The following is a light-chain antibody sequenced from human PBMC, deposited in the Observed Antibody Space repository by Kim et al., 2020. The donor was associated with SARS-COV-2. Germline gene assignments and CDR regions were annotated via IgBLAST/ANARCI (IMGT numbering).Light chain of an antibody. CDR1: HSISSW. V-gene: IGKV1-5*01. CDR2: DAS. Sequence: DIQMTQSPSTLSASVGDRVTITCRASHSISSWLAWYQQKPGKAPKLLIYDASSLESGVPSRFSGSGSGTEFTLTISSLQPDDFATYYCQQYNSYPYTFGQGTKLEI. CDR3: QQYNSYPYT. J-gene: IGKJ2*01.